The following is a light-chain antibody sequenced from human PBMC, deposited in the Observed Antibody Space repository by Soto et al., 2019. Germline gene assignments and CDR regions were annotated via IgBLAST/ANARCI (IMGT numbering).Light chain of an antibody. CDR1: SSDVGNYIF. CDR3: VSYTTSASYV. J-gene: IGLJ1*01. Sequence: QSALTQPASVSGSPGQSITISCTGTSSDVGNYIFVSWYRQHPGKAPKLMIYDINNRPSGVSNRFSGSKSRNTASLTISGLQAEDEADYYCVSYTTSASYVFGTGTKLTVL. V-gene: IGLV2-14*01. CDR2: DIN.